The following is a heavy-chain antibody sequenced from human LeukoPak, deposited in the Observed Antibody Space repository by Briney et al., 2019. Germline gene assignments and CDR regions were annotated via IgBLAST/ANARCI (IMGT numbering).Heavy chain of an antibody. J-gene: IGHJ6*03. V-gene: IGHV4-39*07. CDR1: GGSISSSSYY. CDR2: IYYSGST. Sequence: SETLSLTCTVSGGSISSSSYYWGWIRQPPGKGLEWIGSIYYSGSTYYNQSLKSRVTISVDTYKNQFSLKLSSVTAADTAVYYCASPIRGYSYGHYYYYMDVWGKGTTVTVSS. CDR3: ASPIRGYSYGHYYYYMDV. D-gene: IGHD5-18*01.